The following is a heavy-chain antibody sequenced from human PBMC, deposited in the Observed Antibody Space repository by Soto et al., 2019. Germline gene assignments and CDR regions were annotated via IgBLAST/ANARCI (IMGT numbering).Heavy chain of an antibody. CDR3: AKCQWQAAGRNWLDH. CDR1: GFTFSTYA. V-gene: IGHV3-23*01. CDR2: ISGSSGST. Sequence: GGSLRLSCAASGFTFSTYAMSWVRQAPGKGLEWVSVISGSSGSTFYADSVQGRVSISRDNSKNTLYLDIHSLRVEDTAVYYCAKCQWQAAGRNWLDHWGQGTLVTVSS. J-gene: IGHJ5*02. D-gene: IGHD6-13*01.